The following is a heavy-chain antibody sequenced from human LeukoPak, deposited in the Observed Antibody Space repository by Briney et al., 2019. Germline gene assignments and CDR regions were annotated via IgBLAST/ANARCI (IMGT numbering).Heavy chain of an antibody. CDR1: GFTFSSYA. D-gene: IGHD2-8*01. J-gene: IGHJ4*02. Sequence: GRSLRLSCAASGFTFSSYAMHWVRQAPGKGLEGVAVISYDGSNKYYADSVKGRFTISRDNSKNTLYLQMNSLRAEDTAVYYCARRSPNGDYFNYWGQGTLVTVSS. CDR2: ISYDGSNK. CDR3: ARRSPNGDYFNY. V-gene: IGHV3-30-3*01.